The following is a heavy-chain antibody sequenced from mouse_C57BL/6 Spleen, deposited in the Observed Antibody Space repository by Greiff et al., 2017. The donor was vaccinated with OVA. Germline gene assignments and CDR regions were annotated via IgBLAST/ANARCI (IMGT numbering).Heavy chain of an antibody. D-gene: IGHD2-1*01. V-gene: IGHV1-82*01. J-gene: IGHJ4*01. Sequence: QVQLQQSGPELVKPGASVKISCKASGYAFSSSWMNWVKQRPGKGLEWIGRIYPGDGDTNYNGKFKGQATLTADKSSSTAYMQLSSLTSEDSAVYFCARGGNHYAMDYWGQGTSVTVSS. CDR1: GYAFSSSW. CDR3: ARGGNHYAMDY. CDR2: IYPGDGDT.